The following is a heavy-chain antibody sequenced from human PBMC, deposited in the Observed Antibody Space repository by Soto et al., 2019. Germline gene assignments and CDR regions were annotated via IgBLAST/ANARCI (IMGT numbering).Heavy chain of an antibody. V-gene: IGHV6-1*01. CDR3: ARGRFNAFGI. CDR1: GDSVSSNSVA. Sequence: QVPLQQSGPGLVKPSQTLSLTCAISGDSVSSNSVAWNWIRQSPSRGLEWLERTYYRSKWYNDYGVTVKGRITINPDTSKNQSSLQLNSVAPEDTAVYYCARGRFNAFGIWGQGTMVTVSS. CDR2: TYYRSKWYN. J-gene: IGHJ3*02. D-gene: IGHD3-3*01.